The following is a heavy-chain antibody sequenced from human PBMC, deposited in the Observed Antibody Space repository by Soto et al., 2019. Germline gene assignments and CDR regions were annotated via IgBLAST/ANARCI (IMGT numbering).Heavy chain of an antibody. D-gene: IGHD3-3*01. Sequence: PGGSLRLSCAASGFTFSSYAMSWVRQAPGKGLEWVSAISGSGGSTYYADSVKGRFTISRDNSKNTLYLQMNSLRAEDTAVYYCAKDLGVLHDQNYDFWSGYKIFSYYYYYGMDVWGQGTTVTVSS. CDR3: AKDLGVLHDQNYDFWSGYKIFSYYYYYGMDV. V-gene: IGHV3-23*01. CDR2: ISGSGGST. CDR1: GFTFSSYA. J-gene: IGHJ6*02.